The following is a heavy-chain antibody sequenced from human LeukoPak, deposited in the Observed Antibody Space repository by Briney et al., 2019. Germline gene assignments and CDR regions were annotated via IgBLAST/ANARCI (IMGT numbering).Heavy chain of an antibody. CDR2: ISGGGGST. J-gene: IGHJ3*02. CDR1: GFTFSSYA. D-gene: IGHD4-17*01. CDR3: AKDLFTVTTLAFDI. V-gene: IGHV3-23*01. Sequence: PGGSLRLSCAASGFTFSSYAMSWVRQAPGKGLDWVPAISGGGGSTYYADSVNGRFTISRDNSKNTLYLQMNSLRAEDTAVYYCAKDLFTVTTLAFDIWGQGTMVTVSS.